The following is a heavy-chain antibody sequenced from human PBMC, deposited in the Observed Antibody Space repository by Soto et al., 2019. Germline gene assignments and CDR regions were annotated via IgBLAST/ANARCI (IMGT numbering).Heavy chain of an antibody. CDR1: GGTFSSYA. D-gene: IGHD3-22*01. J-gene: IGHJ6*02. CDR2: IIPIFGTA. CDR3: ARDIGYYYDSSGYYYYGMDV. Sequence: SVKVSCKATGGTFSSYAISWVRQAPGQGLEWMGGIIPIFGTANYAQKFQGRVTITADESTSTAYMELSSLRSEDTAVYYCARDIGYYYDSSGYYYYGMDVWGQGTTVTVSS. V-gene: IGHV1-69*13.